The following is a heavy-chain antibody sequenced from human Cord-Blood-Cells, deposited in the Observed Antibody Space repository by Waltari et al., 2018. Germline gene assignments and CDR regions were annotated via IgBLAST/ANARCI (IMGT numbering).Heavy chain of an antibody. D-gene: IGHD2-2*01. CDR2: IYYSGST. V-gene: IGHV4-59*01. CDR3: ARLVGCSSTSCYFWFDP. CDR1: GGSISSYY. Sequence: QVQLQESGPGLVKPSETLSLTCTVPGGSISSYYWSWIRQPPGKGLEWIGYIYYSGSTNYNPSLKSRATISVDTSKNQFSLKLSSVTAADTAVYYCARLVGCSSTSCYFWFDPWGQGTLVTVSS. J-gene: IGHJ5*02.